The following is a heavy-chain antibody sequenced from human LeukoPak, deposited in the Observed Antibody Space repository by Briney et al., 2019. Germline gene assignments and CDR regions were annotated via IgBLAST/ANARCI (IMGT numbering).Heavy chain of an antibody. V-gene: IGHV1-2*02. Sequence: GASVKVSCKASGYTFTSYGISWVRQAPGQGLEWMGWINPNSGGTNYAQKFQGRVTMTRDTSISTAYMELSRLRSDDTAVYYCARDQRGYGGNWFDPWGQGTLVTVSS. CDR1: GYTFTSYG. CDR2: INPNSGGT. CDR3: ARDQRGYGGNWFDP. D-gene: IGHD3-10*01. J-gene: IGHJ5*02.